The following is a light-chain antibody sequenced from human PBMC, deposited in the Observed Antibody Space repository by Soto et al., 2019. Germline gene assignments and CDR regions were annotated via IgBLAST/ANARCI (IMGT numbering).Light chain of an antibody. V-gene: IGLV2-14*01. CDR2: DVN. Sequence: QSAPTQPASVSGSPGQSITISCIGTSSDVGGSDYVSWYQQHPGKAPKVVIFDVNNRPSGVSNRFSGSKSGNTASLTISALQAEDEADYYCSSFSSSNTYVFGTGTKVTVL. CDR3: SSFSSSNTYV. CDR1: SSDVGGSDY. J-gene: IGLJ1*01.